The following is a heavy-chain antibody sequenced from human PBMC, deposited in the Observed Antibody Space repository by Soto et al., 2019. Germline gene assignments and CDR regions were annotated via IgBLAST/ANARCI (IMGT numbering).Heavy chain of an antibody. J-gene: IGHJ4*02. CDR3: ARDSPSSGYYYGRGLGY. D-gene: IGHD3-22*01. CDR1: GGSISSYY. CDR2: IYTSGST. V-gene: IGHV4-4*07. Sequence: SETLSLTCTVSGGSISSYYWSWTRQPAGKGLEWIGRIYTSGSTNYNPSLKSRVTMSVDTSKNQFSLKLSSVTAADTAVYYCARDSPSSGYYYGRGLGYWGQGTLVTVSS.